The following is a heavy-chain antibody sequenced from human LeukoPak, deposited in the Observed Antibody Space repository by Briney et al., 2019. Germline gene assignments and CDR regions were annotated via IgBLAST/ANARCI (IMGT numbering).Heavy chain of an antibody. J-gene: IGHJ3*02. CDR2: ISSNGGST. Sequence: GGSLRLSCSASGFTFSSYAMHWVRQAPGKGLEYVSAISSNGGSTYYADSVKGRFTISRDNSKDTLYLQMSSLRAEDTAVYYCVKALLGIAAAWGAFDIWGQGTTVTVSS. D-gene: IGHD6-13*01. CDR1: GFTFSSYA. CDR3: VKALLGIAAAWGAFDI. V-gene: IGHV3-64D*06.